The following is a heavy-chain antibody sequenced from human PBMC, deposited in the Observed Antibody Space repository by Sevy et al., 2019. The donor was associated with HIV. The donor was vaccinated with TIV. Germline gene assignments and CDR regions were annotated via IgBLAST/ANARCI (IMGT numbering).Heavy chain of an antibody. V-gene: IGHV3-23*01. CDR3: AKGPWEWEPGAYYFDY. J-gene: IGHJ4*02. CDR2: ISGSGGST. Sequence: GGSLRLSCAASGFTFSSYAMSWVRQAPGKGLEWVSAISGSGGSTYYADSVTGRFTISRDNSKNTLYLQMNSLRAEDTAVYYCAKGPWEWEPGAYYFDYWGQGTLVTVSS. D-gene: IGHD1-26*01. CDR1: GFTFSSYA.